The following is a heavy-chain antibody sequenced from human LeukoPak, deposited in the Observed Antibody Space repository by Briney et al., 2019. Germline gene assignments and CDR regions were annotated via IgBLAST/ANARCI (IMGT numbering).Heavy chain of an antibody. CDR1: GYTFTGYY. J-gene: IGHJ4*02. D-gene: IGHD6-13*01. Sequence: REASVKVSCKASGYTFTGYYMHWVRQAPGQGLEWMGWINPNSGGTNYAQKFQGRVTMTRDTSISTAYMELSRLRSDDTAVYYCARAGAAAAGSGVDYWGQGTLVTVSS. CDR3: ARAGAAAAGSGVDY. CDR2: INPNSGGT. V-gene: IGHV1-2*02.